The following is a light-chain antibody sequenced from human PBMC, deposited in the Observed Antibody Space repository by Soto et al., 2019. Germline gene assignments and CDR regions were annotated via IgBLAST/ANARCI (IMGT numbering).Light chain of an antibody. Sequence: DIQMTQSPSSVSASVGDRVTITCRASRDISSWLAWYQQRPGNAPKLLIYAASNLQSGVPSRFSGSRSGTDFTLTIDSLQPEDSAVYFCQQANTYPLTFGGGTKVQIK. CDR3: QQANTYPLT. J-gene: IGKJ4*01. CDR2: AAS. CDR1: RDISSW. V-gene: IGKV1D-12*01.